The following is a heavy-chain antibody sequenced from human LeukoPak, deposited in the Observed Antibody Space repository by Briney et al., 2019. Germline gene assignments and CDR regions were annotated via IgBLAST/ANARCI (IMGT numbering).Heavy chain of an antibody. CDR1: GYSFPSYW. CDR2: IYPGDSET. D-gene: IGHD3-10*01. Sequence: GESLKISCKGSGYSFPSYWIGWVRQMPGKGLEWMGIIYPGDSETRYSPSFQGQVTISADRSISTAYLQWSSLKASDTAVYYCARHMVRGGTAIEYWGRGTLVTVSS. V-gene: IGHV5-51*01. CDR3: ARHMVRGGTAIEY. J-gene: IGHJ4*02.